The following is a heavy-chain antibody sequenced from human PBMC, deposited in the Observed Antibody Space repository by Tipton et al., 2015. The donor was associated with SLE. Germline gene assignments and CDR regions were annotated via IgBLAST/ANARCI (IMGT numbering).Heavy chain of an antibody. CDR1: GYTFTGYY. CDR2: INPNSGGT. V-gene: IGHV1-2*06. J-gene: IGHJ3*02. Sequence: QSGPEVKKPGASVKASCKASGYTFTGYYMHWVRQAPGQGLEWMGRINPNSGGTNYAQKFQGRVTITTDESTSTAYMELSSLRSEDTAVYYCARVKGFAHIDAFDIWGQGTMVTVSS. CDR3: ARVKGFAHIDAFDI. D-gene: IGHD3-16*01.